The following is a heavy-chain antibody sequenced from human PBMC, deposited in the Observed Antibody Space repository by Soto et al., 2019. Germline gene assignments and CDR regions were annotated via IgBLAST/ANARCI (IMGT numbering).Heavy chain of an antibody. Sequence: QVQLVQSGAEVRKPGSSLRVSCKSSGATFSTTGISWVRQAPGQGLEWMGGIIPLFGTPKYARKFQGRVSITADESTNTVYIELNSLRPDVAAVYYCARASPVICGGDPCYRLDSSFDSWGQGSLVIVSS. CDR3: ARASPVICGGDPCYRLDSSFDS. CDR1: GATFSTTG. J-gene: IGHJ5*01. V-gene: IGHV1-69*01. CDR2: IIPLFGTP. D-gene: IGHD2-21*02.